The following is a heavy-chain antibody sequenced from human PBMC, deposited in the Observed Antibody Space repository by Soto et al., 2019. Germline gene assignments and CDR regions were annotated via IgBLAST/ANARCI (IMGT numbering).Heavy chain of an antibody. CDR3: ASGYCSSTSCPQNPSYYYYYGMDV. V-gene: IGHV1-69*01. CDR2: IIPIFGTA. Sequence: QVQLVQSGAEVKKPGSSVKVSCKASGGTFSSYAISWVRQAPGQGLEWMGGIIPIFGTANYAQKFQGRVTITADEATSTAYMELSSLRSEDTAVYYCASGYCSSTSCPQNPSYYYYYGMDVWGQGTTVTVSS. J-gene: IGHJ6*02. CDR1: GGTFSSYA. D-gene: IGHD2-2*03.